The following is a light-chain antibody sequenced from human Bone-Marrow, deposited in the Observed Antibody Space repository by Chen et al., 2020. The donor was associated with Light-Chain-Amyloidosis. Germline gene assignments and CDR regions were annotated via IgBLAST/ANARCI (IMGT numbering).Light chain of an antibody. CDR2: DDS. J-gene: IGLJ3*02. CDR1: NIGSTS. CDR3: QVWDRSSDRPV. V-gene: IGLV3-21*02. Sequence: SYVLTQSSSVSVAPGQTATIACGGNNIGSTSVHWYQQTPGQAPLLVVYDDSDRPSGIPERLSGSNSGNTATLTISRVEAGDEADYYCQVWDRSSDRPVFSGGTKLTVL.